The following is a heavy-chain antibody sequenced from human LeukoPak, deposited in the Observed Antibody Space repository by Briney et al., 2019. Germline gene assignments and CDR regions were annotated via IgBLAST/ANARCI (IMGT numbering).Heavy chain of an antibody. J-gene: IGHJ6*03. CDR2: FDPEDGET. Sequence: ASVKVSCKVSGYTLTELSMHWVRQAPGKGLEWMGGFDPEDGETIYAQKFQGRVTMTEDTSTDTAYMELSSLRSEDTAVYYCATGRLSSIAALNYYYYYYMDVWGKGTTVTVSS. CDR3: ATGRLSSIAALNYYYYYYMDV. V-gene: IGHV1-24*01. D-gene: IGHD6-6*01. CDR1: GYTLTELS.